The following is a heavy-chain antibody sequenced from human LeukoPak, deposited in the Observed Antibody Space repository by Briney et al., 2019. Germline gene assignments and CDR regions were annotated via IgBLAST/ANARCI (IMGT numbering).Heavy chain of an antibody. Sequence: GRSLRLSCAASGFTFDDHAMHWVRQAPGKGQEWVSGINWDSGITDYADSVKGRFTISRDNAKNTLYLQMNSLRAEDTAVYYCARVLSGSWDWFDPWGQGTLVTVSS. D-gene: IGHD3-22*01. CDR2: INWDSGIT. CDR3: ARVLSGSWDWFDP. CDR1: GFTFDDHA. J-gene: IGHJ5*02. V-gene: IGHV3-9*01.